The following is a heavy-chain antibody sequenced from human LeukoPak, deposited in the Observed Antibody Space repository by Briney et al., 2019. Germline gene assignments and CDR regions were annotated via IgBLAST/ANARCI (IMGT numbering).Heavy chain of an antibody. D-gene: IGHD3-22*01. CDR2: IYYTGST. J-gene: IGHJ4*02. V-gene: IGHV4-59*08. CDR3: ARQEEYYYDSSGYYFDY. CDR1: GGSINGYY. Sequence: SETLSLTCTVSGGSINGYYWSWIRQSPGKGLESLGYIYYTGSTNYNPSLKSRVTISVDTSKNQFSLKLSSVTAADTAVYYCARQEEYYYDSSGYYFDYWGQGALVTVSS.